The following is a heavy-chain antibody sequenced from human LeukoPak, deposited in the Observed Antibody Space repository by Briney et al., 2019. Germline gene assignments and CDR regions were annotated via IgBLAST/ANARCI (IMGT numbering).Heavy chain of an antibody. CDR2: IKSKSDGATI. J-gene: IGHJ4*02. D-gene: IGHD5-18*01. CDR3: TTRGYSYGHTFDY. Sequence: GGSLRLSCTASGITFNNSWMTWVRQAPGKGLEWVCRIKSKSDGATIDYAAPVKGTFTISRDDSQNTQYVQMNSLATEDTAVYYCTTRGYSYGHTFDYWGEGTLVTVSS. V-gene: IGHV3-15*01. CDR1: GITFNNSW.